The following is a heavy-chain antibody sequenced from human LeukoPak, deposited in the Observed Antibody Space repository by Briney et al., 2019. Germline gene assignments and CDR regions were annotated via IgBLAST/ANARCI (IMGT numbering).Heavy chain of an antibody. D-gene: IGHD2-15*01. V-gene: IGHV3-53*01. CDR3: ARLVGITYFDY. J-gene: IGHJ4*02. Sequence: GGPLRLSCAAPGFTVSSNYMSWVRQAPGKGLEWVSVIYSGGSTYHADSVKGRFTISRDNSKNTLFLQMNTLSAEDTAVYYCARLVGITYFDYWGQGTLVTVSS. CDR1: GFTVSSNY. CDR2: IYSGGST.